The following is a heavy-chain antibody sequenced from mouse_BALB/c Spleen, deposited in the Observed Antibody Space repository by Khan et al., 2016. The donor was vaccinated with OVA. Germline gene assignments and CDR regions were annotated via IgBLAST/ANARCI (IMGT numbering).Heavy chain of an antibody. CDR3: ARSTYRYAFVY. D-gene: IGHD2-14*01. Sequence: EVQLQESGPSLVKPSQTLSLTCSVTGDSITSGYWSWIRKFPGNKLEYMGYMIYTGYTYYNPSLKSRISITRHTSKNQYYLQLNSVTTEETATYYCARSTYRYAFVYWGQGTLVTVSA. CDR2: MIYTGYT. V-gene: IGHV3-8*02. J-gene: IGHJ3*01. CDR1: GDSITSGY.